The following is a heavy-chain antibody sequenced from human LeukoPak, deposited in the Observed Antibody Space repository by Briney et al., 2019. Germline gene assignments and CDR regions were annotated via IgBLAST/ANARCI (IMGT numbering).Heavy chain of an antibody. Sequence: SVTVSCTASGGTFSSYAISWVRQAPGQGLEWMGGIIPIFGTANYAQKFQGRVTITADESTSTAYMELSSLRSEDTAVYYCARTSRQYDSSGYYDYWGQGTLVTVSS. D-gene: IGHD3-22*01. CDR2: IIPIFGTA. CDR3: ARTSRQYDSSGYYDY. CDR1: GGTFSSYA. J-gene: IGHJ4*02. V-gene: IGHV1-69*13.